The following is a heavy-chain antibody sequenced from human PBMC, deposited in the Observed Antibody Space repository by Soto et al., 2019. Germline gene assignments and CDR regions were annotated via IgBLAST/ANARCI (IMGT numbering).Heavy chain of an antibody. CDR1: GYTFTSYD. V-gene: IGHV1-8*01. D-gene: IGHD6-13*01. CDR3: ARGGYSSSWYSLYYYGMDV. CDR2: MNPNSGNT. Sequence: ASVKVSCKASGYTFTSYDINWVRQATGQGLEWMGWMNPNSGNTGYAQKFQGRVTMTRNTSISTAYMELSSLRSEDTAVYYCARGGYSSSWYSLYYYGMDVWGQGTTVTVSS. J-gene: IGHJ6*02.